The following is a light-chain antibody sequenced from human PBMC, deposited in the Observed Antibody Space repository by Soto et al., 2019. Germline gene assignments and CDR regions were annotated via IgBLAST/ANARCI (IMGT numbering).Light chain of an antibody. CDR2: EGS. J-gene: IGLJ2*01. CDR1: NSDVGSYNL. CDR3: CSYAGSSTLV. Sequence: QSALTQPPSVSGSPGQSITISCTGTNSDVGSYNLVSWYQQHPGKAPKLMIYEGSKRPSGVSNRFSGSKSGNTASLTSAGLQAEEEADYYCCSYAGSSTLVFGGGTKLTVL. V-gene: IGLV2-23*01.